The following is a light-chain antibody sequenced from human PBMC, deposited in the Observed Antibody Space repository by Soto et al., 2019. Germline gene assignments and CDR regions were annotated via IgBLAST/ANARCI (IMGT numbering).Light chain of an antibody. CDR1: QSVSSY. Sequence: EIVLTQSPATLSLSPGERATLSCRASQSVSSYLTWYQQKPGQAPRLLIYYPSNRATSSPARFSGSGSVTDSTLTISSLEPEDVAVYYCQQRSNWPPFTFGPGTKVYIK. V-gene: IGKV3-11*01. CDR2: YPS. CDR3: QQRSNWPPFT. J-gene: IGKJ3*01.